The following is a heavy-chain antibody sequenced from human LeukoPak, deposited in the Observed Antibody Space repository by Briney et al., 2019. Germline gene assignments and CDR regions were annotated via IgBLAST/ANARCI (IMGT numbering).Heavy chain of an antibody. CDR2: INPSGGST. D-gene: IGHD3-10*01. CDR1: GYTFTSYY. V-gene: IGHV1-46*01. CDR3: AREGWFGSPHNWFDP. Sequence: ASVKVSCKASGYTFTSYYMHWVRQAPGQGLEWMGIINPSGGSTSYAQKFQGRVTMTRDMSTSTVYMELSSLRSEDTAVYYCAREGWFGSPHNWFDPWGQGTLVTVSS. J-gene: IGHJ5*02.